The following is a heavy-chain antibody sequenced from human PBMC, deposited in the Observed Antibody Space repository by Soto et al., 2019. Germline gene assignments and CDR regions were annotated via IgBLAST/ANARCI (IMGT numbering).Heavy chain of an antibody. CDR2: IYTSEST. CDR1: GDSMTKYY. CDR3: ARTVGAAYYFDF. J-gene: IGHJ4*02. Sequence: QVQLQESGPGLVKPSETLSLTCNVSGDSMTKYYWGWIRQPAGKGLEWIGRIYTSESTNYDPSLRSRVTMSIGTSNNHFALNLKSVTAADTAVYYWARTVGAAYYFDFWGQGALVTVSS. V-gene: IGHV4-4*07. D-gene: IGHD1-26*01.